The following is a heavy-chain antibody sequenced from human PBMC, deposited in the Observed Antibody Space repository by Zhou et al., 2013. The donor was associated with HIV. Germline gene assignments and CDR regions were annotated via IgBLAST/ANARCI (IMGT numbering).Heavy chain of an antibody. V-gene: IGHV1-69*12. Sequence: QVQLVQSGAEVRKPGSSVKVSCKASGGTLNSYALTWVRQAPGQGLEWMGGIIPIFGTVNYAQKFQGRVAITAAESTSTAYLELSSLRSEDTAVYFCARCYYDNSGCDYWGQGTLITVSS. CDR2: IIPIFGTV. CDR1: GGTLNSYA. CDR3: ARCYYDNSGCDY. J-gene: IGHJ4*02. D-gene: IGHD3-22*01.